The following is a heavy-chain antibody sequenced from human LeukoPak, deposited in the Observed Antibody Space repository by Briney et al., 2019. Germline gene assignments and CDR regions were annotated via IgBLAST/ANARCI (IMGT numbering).Heavy chain of an antibody. V-gene: IGHV1-2*02. CDR3: ARARLGKPHYYYYYYMDV. CDR2: INPNSGGT. D-gene: IGHD7-27*01. J-gene: IGHJ6*03. Sequence: GSVKVSCKASGYTFTGYYMHWVRQAPGQGLEWMGWINPNSGGTNYAQKFQGRVTMTRDTSISTAYMELSRLRSEDTAVYYCARARLGKPHYYYYYYMDVWGKGTTVTISS. CDR1: GYTFTGYY.